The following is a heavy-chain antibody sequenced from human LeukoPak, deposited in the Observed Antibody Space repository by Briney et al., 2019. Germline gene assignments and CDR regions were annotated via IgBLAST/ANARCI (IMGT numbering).Heavy chain of an antibody. CDR1: GESVSSNSAA. V-gene: IGHV6-1*01. CDR2: TYYRSKWYN. Sequence: SQTLSLTCAISGESVSSNSAAWNWIRQSPSRGPEWLGRTYYRSKWYNEYAVSVKSRITIKPGTSKNQVSLQLNSVTPEDTAVYYCARGGYDVWTGYYMSYYYMDVWGKGTTVTVSS. D-gene: IGHD3-3*01. CDR3: ARGGYDVWTGYYMSYYYMDV. J-gene: IGHJ6*03.